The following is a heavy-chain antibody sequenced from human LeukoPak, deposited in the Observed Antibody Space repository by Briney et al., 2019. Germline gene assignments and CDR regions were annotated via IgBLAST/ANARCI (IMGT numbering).Heavy chain of an antibody. D-gene: IGHD3-22*01. Sequence: SETLSLTCTVSGGSISPWYWSWIRQPPGKRLEWIGYVFHTGSISHNPSLKSRLTMSVDTSKNQVSLKLTSVTAADTAVYYCARHQTPHFYDSHFGPWGQGTPVTVSS. J-gene: IGHJ5*02. CDR2: VFHTGSI. CDR3: ARHQTPHFYDSHFGP. V-gene: IGHV4-59*01. CDR1: GGSISPWY.